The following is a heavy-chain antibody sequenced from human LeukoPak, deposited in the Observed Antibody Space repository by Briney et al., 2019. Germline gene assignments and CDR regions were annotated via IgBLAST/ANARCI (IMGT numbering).Heavy chain of an antibody. CDR3: AGRYCSGGSCYYYYGMDV. CDR1: GFTVSSNY. D-gene: IGHD2-15*01. V-gene: IGHV3-66*02. Sequence: GGSLRLSCAASGFTVSSNYMSWVRQAPGKGLEWVSVIYSGGSTYYADSVKGRFTISRGNSKNTLYLQMNSLRAEDTAVYYCAGRYCSGGSCYYYYGMDVWGQGTTVTVSS. CDR2: IYSGGST. J-gene: IGHJ6*02.